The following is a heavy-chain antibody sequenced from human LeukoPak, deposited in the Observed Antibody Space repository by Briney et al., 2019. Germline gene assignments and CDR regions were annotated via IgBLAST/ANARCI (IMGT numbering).Heavy chain of an antibody. CDR1: GGTFSSYA. CDR3: ARKGAYYYDSSGYYPLDY. V-gene: IGHV1-69*13. CDR2: IIPIFGTA. Sequence: ASVRVSCKASGGTFSSYAISWVRQAPGQGLEWMGWIIPIFGTANYAQKFQGRVTITADESTSTAYMELSSLRSEDTAVYYCARKGAYYYDSSGYYPLDYWGQGTLVTVSS. D-gene: IGHD3-22*01. J-gene: IGHJ4*02.